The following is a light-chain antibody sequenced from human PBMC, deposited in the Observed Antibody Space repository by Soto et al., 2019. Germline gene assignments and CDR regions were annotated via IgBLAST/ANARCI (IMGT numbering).Light chain of an antibody. CDR1: SSDVGGHSY. CDR2: EVS. J-gene: IGLJ2*01. Sequence: QSVLTQPASVSGSPGQSVTISCTGTSSDVGGHSYVSWYQQHPGKAPKLMLYEVSHRPSGVSNRFSGSKSGNTASLTVSGLQAEDEADYYCSSYTSSSTLVFGGGTKLTVL. V-gene: IGLV2-14*01. CDR3: SSYTSSSTLV.